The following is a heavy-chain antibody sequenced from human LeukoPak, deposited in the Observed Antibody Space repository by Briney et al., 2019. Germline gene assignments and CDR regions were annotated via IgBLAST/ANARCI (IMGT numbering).Heavy chain of an antibody. J-gene: IGHJ3*02. V-gene: IGHV1-46*01. CDR1: GYTFTSYY. CDR3: ARVRGSSGWYYNTDDAFDI. CDR2: INPSGGST. D-gene: IGHD6-19*01. Sequence: ASAKVSCKASGYTFTSYYMHWVRQAPGQGLEWMGIINPSGGSTNYAQKFQGRVTMTRDTSTSTVYMELSSLRSEDTAVYYCARVRGSSGWYYNTDDAFDIWGQGTMVTVSS.